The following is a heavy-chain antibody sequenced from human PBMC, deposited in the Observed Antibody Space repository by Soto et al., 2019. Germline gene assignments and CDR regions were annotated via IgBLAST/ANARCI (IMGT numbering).Heavy chain of an antibody. CDR1: GFTFSSYS. CDR2: ISCTTSYI. CDR3: ARVVDYCDPYYYYGMDV. Sequence: EVQLVESGGGLVKPGGSLRLSCAASGFTFSSYSMNWVSQAPGKGLEWVSSISCTTSYIYYADSVKGRFTISRDNAKNSLYLQMNSLRAEDTAVYYCARVVDYCDPYYYYGMDVWGQGTTVTVSS. V-gene: IGHV3-21*01. D-gene: IGHD3-22*01. J-gene: IGHJ6*02.